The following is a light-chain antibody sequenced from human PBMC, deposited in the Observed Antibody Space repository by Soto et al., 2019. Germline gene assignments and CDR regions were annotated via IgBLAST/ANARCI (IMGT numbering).Light chain of an antibody. V-gene: IGKV1-39*01. CDR1: QSISSD. CDR2: AAS. CDR3: QQYYNSPRT. Sequence: IQLTQSPSSLSASVGDRVTITCRASQSISSDLNWYQQKPGKAPKLLIYAASDLQSGVPSTFSGSGSGTDFTLTINYLQPEDFATYYCQQYYNSPRTFGQGTKVDIK. J-gene: IGKJ1*01.